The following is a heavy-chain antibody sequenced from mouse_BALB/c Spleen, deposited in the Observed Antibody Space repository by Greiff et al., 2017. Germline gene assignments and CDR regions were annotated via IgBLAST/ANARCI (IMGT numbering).Heavy chain of an antibody. CDR1: GFAFSSYD. V-gene: IGHV5-12-1*01. CDR2: ISSGVGST. CDR3: ARQDDGSPFAY. J-gene: IGHJ3*01. D-gene: IGHD2-3*01. Sequence: EVQGVESGGGLVKPGGSLKLSCAASGFAFSSYDMSWVRQTPEKRLEWVAYISSGVGSTYYPDTVKGRFTISRDNAKNTLYLQMSSLKSEDTALYYCARQDDGSPFAYWGQGTLVTVSA.